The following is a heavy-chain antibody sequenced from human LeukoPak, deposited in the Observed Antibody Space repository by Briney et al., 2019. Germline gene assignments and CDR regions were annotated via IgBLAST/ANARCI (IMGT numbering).Heavy chain of an antibody. CDR1: GVSFSGYW. V-gene: IGHV4-34*01. CDR3: ARRRGNFGEGEFDY. D-gene: IGHD4-17*01. Sequence: SETLSLTCAVHGVSFSGYWWSWIRQTPGKGLEWIGEINHSGGTNYSPSLKSRVTILADTSKNQVSLRLTSVTATDTAVYYCARRRGNFGEGEFDYWGQGIPVSVST. CDR2: INHSGGT. J-gene: IGHJ4*02.